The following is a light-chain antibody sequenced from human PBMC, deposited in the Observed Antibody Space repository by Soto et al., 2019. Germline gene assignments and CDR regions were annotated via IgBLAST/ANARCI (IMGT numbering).Light chain of an antibody. CDR1: FSNIGDNA. CDR3: AAWDDSLKAL. J-gene: IGLJ1*01. Sequence: QSVLTQPPSLSATPGQRVNISWSGSFSNIGDNAVNWYQQLPGAAPKLLIYLNDQRPSGVPDRFSGSKSGTSAFLAISGLQSEDEADYYCAAWDDSLKALFGTGTKVTVL. CDR2: LND. V-gene: IGLV1-44*01.